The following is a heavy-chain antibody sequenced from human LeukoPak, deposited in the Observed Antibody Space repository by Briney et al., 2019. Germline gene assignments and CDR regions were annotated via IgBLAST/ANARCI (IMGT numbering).Heavy chain of an antibody. J-gene: IGHJ4*02. CDR1: GGSISSGDYY. CDR3: ARPSYGSGSTFDY. Sequence: SETLSLTCTVSGGSISSGDYYWSWIRQPPGKGLEWIGSIYYSGSTYYNPSLKSRVTISVDTSKNQFSLKLSSVTAADTAVYYCARPSYGSGSTFDYWGQGTLVTVSS. D-gene: IGHD3-10*01. V-gene: IGHV4-39*01. CDR2: IYYSGST.